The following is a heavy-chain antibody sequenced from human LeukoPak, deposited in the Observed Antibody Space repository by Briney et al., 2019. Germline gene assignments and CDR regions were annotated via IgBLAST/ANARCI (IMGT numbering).Heavy chain of an antibody. Sequence: SQTRSLTCAISGDSVSSNSAAWNWIRQSPWRGLEWLGRTYYRSKWYNDYAVSVKSRITINPDTSKNQFSLKLSSVTAADTAVYYCARAKSYSGNQNTGRWFDPWGQGTLVTVSS. J-gene: IGHJ5*02. CDR2: TYYRSKWYN. D-gene: IGHD1-26*01. V-gene: IGHV6-1*01. CDR3: ARAKSYSGNQNTGRWFDP. CDR1: GDSVSSNSAA.